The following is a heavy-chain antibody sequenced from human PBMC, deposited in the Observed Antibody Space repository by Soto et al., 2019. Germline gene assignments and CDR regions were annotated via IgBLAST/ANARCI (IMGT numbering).Heavy chain of an antibody. CDR2: FSGSGGNI. D-gene: IGHD2-2*01. CDR1: GFTFSTHA. V-gene: IGHV3-23*01. Sequence: ESGGGLVQPGGSLRLSCVASGFTFSTHAMSWVRQAPGTGLEWVSTFSGSGGNIYYAESVKGRLTISRDDSKNTLYLQMNSLRVEDTAVYYCAKDPPWTVGPLAMDVWGQGTTVTVSS. J-gene: IGHJ6*02. CDR3: AKDPPWTVGPLAMDV.